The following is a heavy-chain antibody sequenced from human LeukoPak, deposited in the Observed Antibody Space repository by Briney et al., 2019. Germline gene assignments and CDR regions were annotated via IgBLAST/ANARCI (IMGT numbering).Heavy chain of an antibody. V-gene: IGHV3-66*01. D-gene: IGHD3-10*01. Sequence: QPGGSLRLSCAASGFTVSNNDMCWVRQAPGKGLEWVSVIYSGGNTNYADSVKGRFIISRDNLKNTLFLQMNSLRAEDTAVYYCARAFQYGSGSYPYSLWGQGTLVAVSS. CDR2: IYSGGNT. CDR1: GFTVSNND. J-gene: IGHJ4*02. CDR3: ARAFQYGSGSYPYSL.